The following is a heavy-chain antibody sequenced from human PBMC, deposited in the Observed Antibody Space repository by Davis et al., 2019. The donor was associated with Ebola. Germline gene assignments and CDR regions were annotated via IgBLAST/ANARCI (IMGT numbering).Heavy chain of an antibody. V-gene: IGHV4-31*03. CDR2: IYYSGST. D-gene: IGHD3-10*01. CDR3: GGIVRGVVDY. J-gene: IGHJ4*02. CDR1: GGSISSGGYY. Sequence: PSETLSLTCTVSGGSISSGGYYWNWIRQHPGKGLEWIGYIYYSGSTYYNPSLKSRVTISVDTSKNQFSLKLSSVTAADTAVYYCGGIVRGVVDYWGQGTLVTVSS.